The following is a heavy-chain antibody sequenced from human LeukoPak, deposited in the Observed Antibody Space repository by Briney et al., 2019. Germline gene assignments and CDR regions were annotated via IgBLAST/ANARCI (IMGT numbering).Heavy chain of an antibody. J-gene: IGHJ4*02. CDR2: ISGSGDNT. CDR3: AKGSYYDSSGSFYFDC. D-gene: IGHD3-22*01. V-gene: IGHV3-23*01. CDR1: GFTFSSYA. Sequence: GGSLRLSCAASGFTFSSYAMSWVRQAPGKGLEWVSGISGSGDNTYYADSVKGRFTISRDISKNTLYVQVNSLGTEDTAAYYCAKGSYYDSSGSFYFDCWGQGTLVTVSS.